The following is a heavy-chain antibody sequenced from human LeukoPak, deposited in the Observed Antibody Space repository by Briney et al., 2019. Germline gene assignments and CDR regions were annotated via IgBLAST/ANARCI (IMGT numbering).Heavy chain of an antibody. J-gene: IGHJ6*02. CDR1: GGSISSYY. Sequence: SETLSLTCTVSGGSISSYYWSWIRQPPGKGLEWIGYIHYSGSTNYNPSLKSRVTISVDTSKNQFSLKLSSVTAADTAVYYCAREADYGDYRYRMDVWGQGTTVTVSS. CDR2: IHYSGST. CDR3: AREADYGDYRYRMDV. D-gene: IGHD4-17*01. V-gene: IGHV4-59*01.